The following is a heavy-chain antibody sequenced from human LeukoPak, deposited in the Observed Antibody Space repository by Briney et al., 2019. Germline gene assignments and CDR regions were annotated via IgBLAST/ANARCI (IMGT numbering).Heavy chain of an antibody. J-gene: IGHJ4*02. Sequence: QTGGSLRLSCGASGFTFTTHWIHWVRQAPGKGLVWVSRIKPDGSDTNYADSVKGRFTISRDNAKNTVYLQMNSLRAEDTAVYYCARELPFDYWGQGTLVTVSS. CDR1: GFTFTTHW. D-gene: IGHD2-15*01. CDR2: IKPDGSDT. CDR3: ARELPFDY. V-gene: IGHV3-74*01.